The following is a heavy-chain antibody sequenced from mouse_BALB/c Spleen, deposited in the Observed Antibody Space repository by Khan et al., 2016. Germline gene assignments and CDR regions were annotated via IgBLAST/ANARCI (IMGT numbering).Heavy chain of an antibody. CDR1: GFTFSSFG. CDR2: ISGGSSTI. D-gene: IGHD2-1*01. J-gene: IGHJ4*01. CDR3: ASIYYGLYYAMDY. V-gene: IGHV5-17*02. Sequence: EVELVESGGGLVQPGGSRKLSCAASGFTFSSFGMHWVRQAPDKGLEWVAYISGGSSTIFYADTVKGRFTISRDNPKNTLFLQMTSLRSEDTAMYFCASIYYGLYYAMDYWGQGTSVTVSA.